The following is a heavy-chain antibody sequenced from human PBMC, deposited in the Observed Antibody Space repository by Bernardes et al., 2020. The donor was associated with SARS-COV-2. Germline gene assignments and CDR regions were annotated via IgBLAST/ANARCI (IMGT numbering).Heavy chain of an antibody. CDR1: GFTFSTYS. Sequence: GGSLRLSCAASGFTFSTYSMNWVRQAPGKGLEWVSYISSRSTTISYTDSVKGRFTVSRDNAKNSLYLQMNSLRDEDTAMYYCTRDWKFQPDYWGQGTLVTVSS. J-gene: IGHJ4*02. CDR3: TRDWKFQPDY. V-gene: IGHV3-48*02. CDR2: ISSRSTTI. D-gene: IGHD1-1*01.